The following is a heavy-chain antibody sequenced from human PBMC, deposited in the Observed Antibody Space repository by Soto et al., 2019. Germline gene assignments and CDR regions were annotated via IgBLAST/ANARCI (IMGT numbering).Heavy chain of an antibody. CDR3: ARDKTTGLFDY. Sequence: QVQLQQWGAGLLKLSETLSLTCAVYGGSFSGYYWTWIRQPPGTGLEWSGEINHSGSTNYNPSLKSRVTISVDTSKHQFSMELTTVTAADTAVYYCARDKTTGLFDYWGQGTLVTVSS. CDR2: INHSGST. D-gene: IGHD1-7*01. CDR1: GGSFSGYY. J-gene: IGHJ4*02. V-gene: IGHV4-34*01.